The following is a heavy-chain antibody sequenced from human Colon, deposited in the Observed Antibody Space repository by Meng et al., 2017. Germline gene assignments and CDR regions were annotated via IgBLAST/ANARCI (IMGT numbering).Heavy chain of an antibody. J-gene: IGHJ4*02. D-gene: IGHD1-26*01. CDR2: VDYSGST. CDR3: AGGPWEFDY. Sequence: QVQVEASGPRPLRPVETLSLTCAVSGASDSSGSHYRGCIQRPPGKGLEYIAYVDYSGSTHYNPSLKSRVTMSVDTSKKQLSLKLSSVTAADTAVYYCAGGPWEFDYWGQGTLVTVSS. V-gene: IGHV4-61*01. CDR1: GASDSSGSHY.